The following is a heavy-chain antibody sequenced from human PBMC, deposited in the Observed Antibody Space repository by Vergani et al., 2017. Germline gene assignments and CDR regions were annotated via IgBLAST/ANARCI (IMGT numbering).Heavy chain of an antibody. CDR2: IYYSGST. J-gene: IGHJ6*03. V-gene: IGHV4-59*01. Sequence: QVQLQESGPGLVKPSETLSLTCTVSGGSISSYYWSWIRQPPGKGREWIGYIYYSGSTNYHPSLKSRVTISVDTSKNQFSLRLSSVTAADTAVYYCAREVWGNDYYYYYMDVWGKGTTVTVSS. CDR3: AREVWGNDYYYYYMDV. CDR1: GGSISSYY. D-gene: IGHD3-16*01.